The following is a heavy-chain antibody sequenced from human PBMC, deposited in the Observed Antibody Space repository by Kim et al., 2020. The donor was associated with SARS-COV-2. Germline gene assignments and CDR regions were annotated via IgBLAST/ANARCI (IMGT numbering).Heavy chain of an antibody. CDR1: GGSFSGYY. Sequence: SETLSLTCAVYGGSFSGYYWSWIRQPPGKGLEWIGEINHSGSTNYNPSLKSRVTISVDTSKNQFSLKLSSVTAAATAVYYCARGGWGIPPTLNWGQGTLVTVSS. D-gene: IGHD3-16*01. CDR3: ARGGWGIPPTLN. V-gene: IGHV4-34*01. CDR2: INHSGST. J-gene: IGHJ4*02.